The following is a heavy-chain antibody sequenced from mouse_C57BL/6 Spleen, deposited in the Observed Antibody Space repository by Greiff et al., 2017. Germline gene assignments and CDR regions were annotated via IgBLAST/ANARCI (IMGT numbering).Heavy chain of an antibody. CDR1: GYTFTSYW. V-gene: IGHV1-52*01. J-gene: IGHJ2*01. Sequence: VQLQQPGAELVRPGSSVKLSCKASGYTFTSYWMHWVKQRPLQGLEWIGNIDPSDSETHYNQKFKDKATLTVYKSSSTAYMQSSSLTSADSAVYYWARKSGYDYGFDYWGQGTTLTGSS. D-gene: IGHD2-4*01. CDR3: ARKSGYDYGFDY. CDR2: IDPSDSET.